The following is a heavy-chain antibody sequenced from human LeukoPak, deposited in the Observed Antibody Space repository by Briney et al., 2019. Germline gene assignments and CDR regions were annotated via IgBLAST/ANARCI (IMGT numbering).Heavy chain of an antibody. CDR3: ARGSNYAYPFDAFDI. V-gene: IGHV3-9*01. J-gene: IGHJ3*02. D-gene: IGHD4-11*01. CDR2: ISWNSGSI. CDR1: GFTFDDYA. Sequence: PGGSLRLSCAASGFTFDDYAMHWVRQAPGKGLEWVSGISWNSGSIGYADSVKGRFTISRDNSKNTLYLQMNSLRAEDTAVYYCARGSNYAYPFDAFDIWGQGTMVTVSS.